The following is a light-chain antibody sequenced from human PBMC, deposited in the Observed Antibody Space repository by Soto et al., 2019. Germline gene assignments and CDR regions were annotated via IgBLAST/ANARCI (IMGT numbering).Light chain of an antibody. J-gene: IGKJ1*01. V-gene: IGKV3-20*01. Sequence: EIVMTQSPVALSVSPGERATLSCRASQRVSSNVAWYQQKPGQAPRLLIYGASSRATGIPDRFSGSGSGTEFTLTISRLEPEDFAVFYCQQYGSSPRTFGQGTKVDIK. CDR3: QQYGSSPRT. CDR2: GAS. CDR1: QRVSSN.